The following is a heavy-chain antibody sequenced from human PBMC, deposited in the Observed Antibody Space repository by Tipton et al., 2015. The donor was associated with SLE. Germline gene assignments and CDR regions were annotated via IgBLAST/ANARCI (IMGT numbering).Heavy chain of an antibody. CDR2: IYYSGST. V-gene: IGHV4-59*08. CDR3: ARGRKYYDSSGLSLYGMDV. CDR1: GGSIGSYY. J-gene: IGHJ6*02. Sequence: TLSLTCTVSGGSIGSYYWSWIRQPPGKGLEWIGYIYYSGSTNYNPSLKSRVTISVDTSKNQFSLKLSSVTAADTAVYYCARGRKYYDSSGLSLYGMDVWGQGTTVTVSS. D-gene: IGHD3-22*01.